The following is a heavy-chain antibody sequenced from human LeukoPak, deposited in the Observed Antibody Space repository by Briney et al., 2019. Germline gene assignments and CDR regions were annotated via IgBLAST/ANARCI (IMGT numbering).Heavy chain of an antibody. Sequence: SETLSLTCTVSGGSISSGDYYWSWIRHPPGKGLEWIEYIYYSGSTYYNPSLKSRVTLSVDTSKNQFSLKLSSVTAADTAVYYCARGGYSYGYFDYWGQGTLVTVSS. CDR2: IYYSGST. CDR3: ARGGYSYGYFDY. CDR1: GGSISSGDYY. J-gene: IGHJ4*02. V-gene: IGHV4-30-4*08. D-gene: IGHD5-18*01.